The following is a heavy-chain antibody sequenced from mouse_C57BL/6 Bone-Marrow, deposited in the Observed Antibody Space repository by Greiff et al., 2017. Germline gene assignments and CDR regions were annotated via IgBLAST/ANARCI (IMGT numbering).Heavy chain of an antibody. CDR2: ISSGSSTI. CDR3: ARRYYGSSWGFAY. J-gene: IGHJ3*01. D-gene: IGHD1-1*01. CDR1: GFTFSDYG. Sequence: EVMLVESGGGLVKPGGSLKLSCAASGFTFSDYGMHWVRQAPEKGLEWVAYISSGSSTIYYADTVKGRFPISRDNAKNTLFLQMTSLRSEDTAMYYCARRYYGSSWGFAYWGQGTLVTVSA. V-gene: IGHV5-17*01.